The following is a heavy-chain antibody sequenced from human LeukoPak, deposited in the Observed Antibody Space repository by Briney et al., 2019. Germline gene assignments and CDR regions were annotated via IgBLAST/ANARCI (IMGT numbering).Heavy chain of an antibody. CDR1: GFTFTTYS. CDR3: ARGGDFY. J-gene: IGHJ4*02. V-gene: IGHV3-48*01. CDR2: ISPSSSTI. Sequence: GGSLRLSCAASGFTFTTYSMNWVRQAPGKGLEWVSYISPSSSTIYYADSVKGRFTISRDNAKNSLYLQMNSLRADDTAVYYCARGGDFYWGQGTLVTVSS. D-gene: IGHD3-3*01.